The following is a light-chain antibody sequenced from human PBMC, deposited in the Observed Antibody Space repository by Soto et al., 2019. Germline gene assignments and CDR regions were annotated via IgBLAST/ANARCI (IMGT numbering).Light chain of an antibody. Sequence: QSALTQPASVSGSPGQSITISCTGTSGDLGSYNRVSWYQQHPGNAPKLIIYEVTDRPSGVSNRCSGSKSGNTASLTISGLQADDEAEYYCSSYTNVNTRACVFGTGTKLTVL. V-gene: IGLV2-14*01. CDR2: EVT. J-gene: IGLJ1*01. CDR3: SSYTNVNTRACV. CDR1: SGDLGSYNR.